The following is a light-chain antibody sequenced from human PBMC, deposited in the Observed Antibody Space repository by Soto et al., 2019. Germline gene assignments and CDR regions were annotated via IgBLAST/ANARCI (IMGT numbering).Light chain of an antibody. Sequence: QYVLTQPASVSGSPGQSITISCTGTSSDVGAYGYVSWYQQHPGKAPKLMIYEVSYRPSGVSNRFSGSKSGNAASLTISGLQAEDEADYYCSSYTTSSTVVFGGGTKLTVL. V-gene: IGLV2-14*01. CDR3: SSYTTSSTVV. CDR1: SSDVGAYGY. J-gene: IGLJ2*01. CDR2: EVS.